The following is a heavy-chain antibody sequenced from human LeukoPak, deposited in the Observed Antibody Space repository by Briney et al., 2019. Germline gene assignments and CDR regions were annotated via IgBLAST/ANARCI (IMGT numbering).Heavy chain of an antibody. Sequence: GASVKVSCKASGYTFTGYYMHWVRQAPGQGLEWMGWINPSSGGTNYAQKFQGGVTMTRDTSISTAYMELSRLRSDDTAVYYCAREIAGATSSSDAFDIWGQGTMVTVSS. D-gene: IGHD1-26*01. CDR1: GYTFTGYY. CDR2: INPSSGGT. CDR3: AREIAGATSSSDAFDI. V-gene: IGHV1-2*02. J-gene: IGHJ3*02.